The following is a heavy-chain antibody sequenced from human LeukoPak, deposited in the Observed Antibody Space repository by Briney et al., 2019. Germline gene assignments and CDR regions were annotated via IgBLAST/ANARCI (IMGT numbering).Heavy chain of an antibody. D-gene: IGHD2-2*01. CDR1: GGSISSYY. Sequence: PSETLSLTCTVSGGSISSYYWSWIRQPPGKGLEWIGYISYSGSTNYNPSLKSRVTISVDTSKNHFSLNLSTVTAADTAVYYCARHRAVMYHEDAFDIWGQGTMVTVSS. V-gene: IGHV4-59*08. CDR2: ISYSGST. J-gene: IGHJ3*02. CDR3: ARHRAVMYHEDAFDI.